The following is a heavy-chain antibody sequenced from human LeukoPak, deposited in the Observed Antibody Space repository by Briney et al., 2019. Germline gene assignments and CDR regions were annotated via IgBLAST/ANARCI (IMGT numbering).Heavy chain of an antibody. V-gene: IGHV4-39*01. CDR2: IFYSGTT. D-gene: IGHD6-19*01. CDR1: GGSISSSSYY. J-gene: IGHJ4*02. Sequence: SETLSLTCTVSGGSISSSSYYWGWIRQPPGKGLEWIGSIFYSGTTYYNPSLKSRLTISVDTSKNHFSLRLSSVTAADTAVYYCARQWLVSPLFDYWGQGTLVTVSS. CDR3: ARQWLVSPLFDY.